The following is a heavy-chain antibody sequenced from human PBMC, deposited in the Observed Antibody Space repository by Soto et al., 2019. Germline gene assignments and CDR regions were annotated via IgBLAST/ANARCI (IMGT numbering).Heavy chain of an antibody. CDR2: IIPILGIA. CDR1: GGTFSSYT. CDR3: ARGLGRFGESQSQSHQFDY. Sequence: QVQLVQSGAEVKKPGSSVKVSCKASGGTFSSYTISWVRQAPGQGLEWMGRIIPILGIANYAQKFQGRVTITADNSTSTAYMELSSLRSADTAVYYCARGLGRFGESQSQSHQFDYWGQGTLVTVSS. D-gene: IGHD3-10*01. J-gene: IGHJ4*02. V-gene: IGHV1-69*02.